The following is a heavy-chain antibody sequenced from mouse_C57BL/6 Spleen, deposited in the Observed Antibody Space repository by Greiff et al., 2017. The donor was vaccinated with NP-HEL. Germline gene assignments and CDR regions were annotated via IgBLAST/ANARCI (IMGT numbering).Heavy chain of an antibody. CDR2: IYPGDGDT. V-gene: IGHV1-80*01. J-gene: IGHJ3*01. Sequence: VKLMESGAELVKPGASVKISCKASGYAFSSYWMNWVKQRPGKGLEWIGQIYPGDGDTNYNGKFKGKATLTADKSSSTAYMQLSSLTSEDSAVYFCARSYDYSWFAYWGQGTLVTVSA. CDR3: ARSYDYSWFAY. CDR1: GYAFSSYW. D-gene: IGHD2-4*01.